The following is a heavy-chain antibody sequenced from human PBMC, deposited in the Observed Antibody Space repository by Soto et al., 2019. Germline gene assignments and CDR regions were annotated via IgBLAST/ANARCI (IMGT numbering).Heavy chain of an antibody. CDR2: INPNSGGT. D-gene: IGHD6-13*01. J-gene: IGHJ6*02. V-gene: IGHV1-2*04. Sequence: ASVKVSCKASGYTFTGYYMHWVRQAPGQGLEWMGWINPNSGGTNYAQKFQGWVTMTRDTSISTAYMELSRLRSDDTAVYYCARGQQLARYYYGMDVWGQGTTVTVSS. CDR3: ARGQQLARYYYGMDV. CDR1: GYTFTGYY.